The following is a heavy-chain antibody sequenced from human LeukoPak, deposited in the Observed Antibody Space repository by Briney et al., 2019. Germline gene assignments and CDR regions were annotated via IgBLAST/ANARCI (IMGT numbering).Heavy chain of an antibody. D-gene: IGHD2-21*01. CDR2: ISGSGGTT. J-gene: IGHJ6*03. CDR3: AKDWGGSKYFIDV. V-gene: IGHV3-23*01. CDR1: GFTFTTYA. Sequence: GGSLRLSCAASGFTFTTYAMSWVRQAPGKGLEWVTGISGSGGTTYYADSVKGRFTISRDNSKNTLSLQMNSLRREDTAVYYCAKDWGGSKYFIDVWGRGTTVTVSS.